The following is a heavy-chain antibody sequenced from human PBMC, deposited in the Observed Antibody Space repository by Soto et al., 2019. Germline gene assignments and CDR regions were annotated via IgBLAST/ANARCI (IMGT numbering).Heavy chain of an antibody. D-gene: IGHD6-6*01. CDR1: GFTFTSSA. V-gene: IGHV1-58*01. CDR3: ARVKAARPDAFDI. J-gene: IGHJ3*02. CDR2: IVVGSGNT. Sequence: SVKVSCKASGFTFTSSAVQWVRQARGQRLEWIGWIVVGSGNTNYAQKFQGWVTMTRDTSISTAYMELSRLRSDDTAVYYCARVKAARPDAFDIWGQGTMVTVSS.